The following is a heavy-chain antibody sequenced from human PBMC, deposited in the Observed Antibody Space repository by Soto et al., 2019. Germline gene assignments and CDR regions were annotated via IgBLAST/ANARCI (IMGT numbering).Heavy chain of an antibody. J-gene: IGHJ4*02. CDR3: ARGWGLVFDY. V-gene: IGHV4-59*01. D-gene: IGHD2-21*02. Sequence: PSETLSLTCTVSGGSISSYYWSWIRHPPGKGLEWIGYIYYSGSTNYNPSLKSRVTISVDTSKNQFSLKLSSVTAADTAVYYCARGWGLVFDYWGQGTLVTVSS. CDR2: IYYSGST. CDR1: GGSISSYY.